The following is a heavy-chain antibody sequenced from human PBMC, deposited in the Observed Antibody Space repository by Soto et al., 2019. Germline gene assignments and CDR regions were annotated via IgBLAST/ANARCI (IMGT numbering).Heavy chain of an antibody. CDR3: AKCSVGTVRTSGWCNWFDP. CDR2: IRVGGGDT. D-gene: IGHD6-19*01. V-gene: IGHV3-23*01. CDR1: GFTFSSSA. J-gene: IGHJ5*02. Sequence: EVRLLESGGGLAQPGGSRRLSCAASGFTFSSSAMNWVRQAPGKGLEGVSSIRVGGGDTFYADSVRGRFTVSRDISRNTLYLQMNSLRAEDTAIYYCAKCSVGTVRTSGWCNWFDPWGQGTLVTVSS.